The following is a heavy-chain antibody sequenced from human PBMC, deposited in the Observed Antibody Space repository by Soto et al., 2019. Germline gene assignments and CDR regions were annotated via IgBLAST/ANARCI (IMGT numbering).Heavy chain of an antibody. CDR3: ERDYVSGRYYGMDV. D-gene: IGHD3-10*01. CDR2: IIPIFGTA. Sequence: SVKVSCKASGGTFSSYAISWVRQAPGQGLEWMGGIIPIFGTANYAQKFQGRVTITADKSTSTAYMELSSLRSEDTAVYYCERDYVSGRYYGMDVWGQGTPVTVSS. J-gene: IGHJ6*02. V-gene: IGHV1-69*06. CDR1: GGTFSSYA.